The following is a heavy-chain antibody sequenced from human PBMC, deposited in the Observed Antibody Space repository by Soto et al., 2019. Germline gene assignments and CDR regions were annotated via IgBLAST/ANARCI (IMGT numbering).Heavy chain of an antibody. Sequence: SGESLKISCQGSGYNFATSWIGWVRQMPGKGLEWMGIIYPSDSDTRYSPSFQGQVTISADKSISTAYLQWSSLQASDTAMYYCARKCSAFDIWGQGIVVTVSS. CDR2: IYPSDSDT. J-gene: IGHJ3*02. V-gene: IGHV5-51*01. D-gene: IGHD2-8*01. CDR1: GYNFATSW. CDR3: ARKCSAFDI.